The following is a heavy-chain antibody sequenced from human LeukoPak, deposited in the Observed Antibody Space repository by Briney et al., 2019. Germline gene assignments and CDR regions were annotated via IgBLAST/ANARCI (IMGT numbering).Heavy chain of an antibody. V-gene: IGHV1-18*01. CDR2: ISAYIGNT. J-gene: IGHJ5*02. D-gene: IGHD2-2*01. Sequence: ASVKVSCKASGYTFTSYGISWVRQAPGQGLEWMGWISAYIGNTNYAQKLQGRVTMTTDTSTSTAYMELRSLRSDDTAVYYCARVGYCSSTSCREIPFDPWGQGTLVTVSS. CDR3: ARVGYCSSTSCREIPFDP. CDR1: GYTFTSYG.